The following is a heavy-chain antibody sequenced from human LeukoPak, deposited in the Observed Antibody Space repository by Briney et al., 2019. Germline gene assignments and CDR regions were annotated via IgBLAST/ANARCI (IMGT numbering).Heavy chain of an antibody. D-gene: IGHD3-22*01. CDR1: GFTFSSYW. V-gene: IGHV4-34*01. Sequence: GSLRLSCAASGFTFSSYWMSWVRQPPGKGLEWIGEINHSGSTNYNPSLKSRVTISVDTSKNQFSLKLSSVTAADTAVYYCARASYYDSSGYYSGGHWFDPWGQGTLVTVSS. CDR2: INHSGST. CDR3: ARASYYDSSGYYSGGHWFDP. J-gene: IGHJ5*02.